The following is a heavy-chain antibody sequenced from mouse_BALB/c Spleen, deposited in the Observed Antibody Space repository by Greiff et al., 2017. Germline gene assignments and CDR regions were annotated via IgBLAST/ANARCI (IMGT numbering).Heavy chain of an antibody. V-gene: IGHV1-15*01. J-gene: IGHJ4*01. CDR2: IDPETGGT. Sequence: QVQLQQSGAELVRPGASVTLSCKASGYTFTDYEMHWVKQTPVHGLEWIGAIDPETGGTAYNQKFKGKATLTADKSSSTAYMELRSLTSEDSAVYYCTKGGYLYAMDYWGQGTSVTVSS. CDR3: TKGGYLYAMDY. D-gene: IGHD3-1*01. CDR1: GYTFTDYE.